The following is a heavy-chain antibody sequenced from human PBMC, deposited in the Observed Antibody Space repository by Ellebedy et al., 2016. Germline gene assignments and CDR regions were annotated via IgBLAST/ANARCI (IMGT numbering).Heavy chain of an antibody. D-gene: IGHD6-6*01. CDR3: ARHGSGSSSIDY. Sequence: GESLKISCAASGFTFSLYGMHWVRQAPGKGLEWVAVIWDDGSHKYYRDSVKGRFTISRDNSTNTLYLQMNNLRAEGTAVYYCARHGSGSSSIDYWGEGTLVTVSS. J-gene: IGHJ4*02. CDR2: IWDDGSHK. CDR1: GFTFSLYG. V-gene: IGHV3-33*01.